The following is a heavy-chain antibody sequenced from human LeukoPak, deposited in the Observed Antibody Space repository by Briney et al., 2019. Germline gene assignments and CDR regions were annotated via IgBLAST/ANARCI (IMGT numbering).Heavy chain of an antibody. J-gene: IGHJ2*01. D-gene: IGHD2-15*01. CDR1: GFTFSSYS. V-gene: IGHV3-48*02. CDR3: ARARGTGWYFDL. CDR2: TSSSCSTI. Sequence: GGSLRLSCAASGFTFSSYSMDWVRQAPGKGLEWVSYTSSSCSTIKYADSVRGRFTISRDIAENSLYLQMNSLRDQDTAVYYCARARGTGWYFDLWGRGTLVTVSS.